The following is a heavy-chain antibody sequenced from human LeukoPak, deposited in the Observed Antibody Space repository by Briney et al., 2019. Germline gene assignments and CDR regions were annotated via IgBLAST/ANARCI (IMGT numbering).Heavy chain of an antibody. V-gene: IGHV1-18*01. D-gene: IGHD3-10*01. CDR2: ISAYNGNT. J-gene: IGHJ4*02. CDR1: GYTFTSYG. Sequence: ASVTPSCKASGYTFTSYGISWVRQAPGQGLEWMGWISAYNGNTNYAQKLQGRVTMTTDTSTSTAYMELRSLRSDDTAVYYCARGSGSVSYFPVDDCGQGTLVTVSS. CDR3: ARGSGSVSYFPVDD.